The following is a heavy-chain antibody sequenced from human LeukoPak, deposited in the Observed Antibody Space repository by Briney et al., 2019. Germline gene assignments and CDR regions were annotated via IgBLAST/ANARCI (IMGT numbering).Heavy chain of an antibody. CDR3: ARDPTVVTRFDY. CDR2: ISYDGSNK. Sequence: GGSLRLSCAASGFTFSSYAMHWVRQAPGKGLEWVSVISYDGSNKYYADSVKGRFTISRDNSKNTLYLQMNSLRAEDTAVYYCARDPTVVTRFDYWGQGTLVTVS. CDR1: GFTFSSYA. D-gene: IGHD4-23*01. V-gene: IGHV3-30-3*01. J-gene: IGHJ4*02.